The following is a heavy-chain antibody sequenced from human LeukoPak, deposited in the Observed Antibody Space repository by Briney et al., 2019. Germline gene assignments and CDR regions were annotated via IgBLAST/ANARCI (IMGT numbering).Heavy chain of an antibody. J-gene: IGHJ2*01. Sequence: GSLRLSCAASAFTFSSYSMNWVRQAPGKGLEWVSFISTSSSYIHYADSVKGRFTISRDNAKNSLYLQMNSLRAEDTAVYYCARTSDTSGRLYWYFDLWGRGTLVTVSS. D-gene: IGHD3-22*01. V-gene: IGHV3-21*01. CDR1: AFTFSSYS. CDR2: ISTSSSYI. CDR3: ARTSDTSGRLYWYFDL.